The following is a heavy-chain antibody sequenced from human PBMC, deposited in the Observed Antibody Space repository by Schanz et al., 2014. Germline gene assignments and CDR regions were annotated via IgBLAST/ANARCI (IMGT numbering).Heavy chain of an antibody. D-gene: IGHD3-10*01. J-gene: IGHJ6*02. CDR2: ITYNGGTI. CDR1: GFNFSDYA. CDR3: AKDGPGGSGSYSADGGMDV. Sequence: EVQLVESGGGLVPPGGSLRLSCAASGFNFSDYAMCWVRQAPGKGLEWISYITYNGGTIYYADSMKGRFTVSRDNAENALYLQMNSLRAEDTAVYYCAKDGPGGSGSYSADGGMDVWGQGTTVTVSS. V-gene: IGHV3-48*01.